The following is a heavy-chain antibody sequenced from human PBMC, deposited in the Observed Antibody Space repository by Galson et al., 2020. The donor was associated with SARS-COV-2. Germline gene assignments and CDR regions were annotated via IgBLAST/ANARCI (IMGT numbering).Heavy chain of an antibody. D-gene: IGHD2-2*01. CDR2: LTGRSDYT. CDR1: GFTFSSLA. Sequence: GGSMRLSCAASGFTFSSLAMAWVRQAPGKGKAWVASLTGRSDYTYYADSVSGRFTISRDNSKDTLYLQMTGLRVEDTAVYYCARWLGYCSSTNCYYPKNYFYYYGLDVWGQGTTVTVSS. CDR3: ARWLGYCSSTNCYYPKNYFYYYGLDV. J-gene: IGHJ6*02. V-gene: IGHV3-23*01.